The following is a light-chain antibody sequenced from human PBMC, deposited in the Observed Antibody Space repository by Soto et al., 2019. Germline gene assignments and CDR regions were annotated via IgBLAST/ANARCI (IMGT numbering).Light chain of an antibody. J-gene: IGKJ4*01. CDR2: GAS. CDR3: QQYDSWPLT. V-gene: IGKV3D-15*01. CDR1: HSVSTS. Sequence: DIVMTQSPVTLSVSPGERATLSCKTSHSVSTSLAWYQQKPGQAPRLLVHGASTRAAGVPDTFSGSGSGTDFTLTISSLQSEDFAIYYCQQYDSWPLTFGGRTKVEIK.